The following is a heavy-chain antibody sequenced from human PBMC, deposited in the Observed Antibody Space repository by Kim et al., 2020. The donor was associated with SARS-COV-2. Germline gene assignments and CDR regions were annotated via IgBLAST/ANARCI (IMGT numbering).Heavy chain of an antibody. V-gene: IGHV1-3*01. CDR3: ARNEDY. J-gene: IGHJ4*02. CDR2: IDADNGNT. CDR1: GYIFTSYA. Sequence: ASVKVSCKASGYIFTSYAFHWVRQAPGQRLEWMGWIDADNGNTKYSQKFQGRVTITRDTSATTAYMELSSLRSEDTAVYYCARNEDYWGQGTLVTVSS.